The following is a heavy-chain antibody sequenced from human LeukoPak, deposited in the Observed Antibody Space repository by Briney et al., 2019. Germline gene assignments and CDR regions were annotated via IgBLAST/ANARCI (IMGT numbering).Heavy chain of an antibody. CDR3: ARRADWGVSGNRPWFDP. V-gene: IGHV1-2*02. J-gene: IGHJ5*02. CDR2: INPNSGDI. Sequence: ASVKVSCKVSGFTLTDYFMHWLRQAPGQGLEWMGYINPNSGDIKYGQKFQGRVTMTRDTSISTVFMELSGLTSDDTAVYYCARRADWGVSGNRPWFDPWGQGTLVTVSS. CDR1: GFTLTDYF. D-gene: IGHD5-18*01.